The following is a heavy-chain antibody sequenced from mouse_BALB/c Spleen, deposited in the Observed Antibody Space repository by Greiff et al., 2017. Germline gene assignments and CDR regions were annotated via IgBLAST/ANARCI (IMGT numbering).Heavy chain of an antibody. Sequence: EVQLVESGAELVRPGALVKLSCKASGFNIKDYYMHWVKQRPEQGLEWIGWIDPENGNTIYDPKFQGKASITADTSSNTAYLQLSSLTSEDTAVYYCASGGYGNYSDYLGQGTTLTVSS. CDR1: GFNIKDYY. CDR2: IDPENGNT. D-gene: IGHD2-10*02. CDR3: ASGGYGNYSDY. V-gene: IGHV14-1*02. J-gene: IGHJ2*01.